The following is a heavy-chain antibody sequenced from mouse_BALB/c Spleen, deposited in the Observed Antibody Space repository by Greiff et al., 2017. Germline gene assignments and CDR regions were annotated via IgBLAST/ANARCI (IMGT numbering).Heavy chain of an antibody. CDR2: ISCYNSAT. Sequence: LVKPGASVKISCKASGYSFTGYYMHWVKQCHGKSLEWIGYISCYNSATGYNQRFKGKATFTVDTSSSTLDMQFNSLTSEDSEVYNCARKKGNYEAYYAMDYWGQGTAVTVSS. CDR3: ARKKGNYEAYYAMDY. V-gene: IGHV1S34*01. D-gene: IGHD2-1*01. J-gene: IGHJ4*01. CDR1: GYSFTGYY.